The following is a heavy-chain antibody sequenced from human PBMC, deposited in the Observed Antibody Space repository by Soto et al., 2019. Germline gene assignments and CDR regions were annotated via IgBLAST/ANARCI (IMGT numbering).Heavy chain of an antibody. Sequence: VAVISYDGSNKYYADSVKGRFTISRDNSKNTLYLQMNSLRAEDTAVYYCARDLELGDKDYWGQGTLVTVSS. J-gene: IGHJ4*02. V-gene: IGHV3-30-3*01. CDR2: ISYDGSNK. D-gene: IGHD3-3*01. CDR3: ARDLELGDKDY.